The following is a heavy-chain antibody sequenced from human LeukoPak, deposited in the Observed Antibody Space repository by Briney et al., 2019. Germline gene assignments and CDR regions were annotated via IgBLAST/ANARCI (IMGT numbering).Heavy chain of an antibody. J-gene: IGHJ3*02. CDR3: ARSVPGGYDAFDI. Sequence: SETLSLTCTVSGGSTSNSSYYWGWIRQPPGKGLEWIGSIYYSGSTYYNPSLKSRVTISVDTSKNQFSLKLSSVTAADTAVYYCARSVPGGYDAFDIWGQGTMVTVSS. CDR2: IYYSGST. CDR1: GGSTSNSSYY. V-gene: IGHV4-39*07. D-gene: IGHD5-12*01.